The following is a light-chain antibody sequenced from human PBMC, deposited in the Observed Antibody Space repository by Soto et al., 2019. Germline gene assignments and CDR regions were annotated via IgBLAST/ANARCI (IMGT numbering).Light chain of an antibody. CDR2: WAS. Sequence: DIVMTPSPDSLAVSLGERATINCKSSQRVLYSSTNKNDLAWYQQKPGQPPKLLIYWASTREAGVPDRFSGRGSGTDFTLTISSLQAEDVAVYSCQQYYSTPITFGQGTRLEIK. CDR1: QRVLYSSTNKND. CDR3: QQYYSTPIT. V-gene: IGKV4-1*01. J-gene: IGKJ5*01.